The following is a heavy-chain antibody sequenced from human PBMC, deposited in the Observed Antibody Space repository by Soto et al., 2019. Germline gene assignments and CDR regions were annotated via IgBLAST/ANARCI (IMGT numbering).Heavy chain of an antibody. D-gene: IGHD1-26*01. J-gene: IGHJ5*02. CDR1: GFTFSSYA. CDR2: ISGSGGST. V-gene: IGHV3-23*01. Sequence: GGSLRLSCAASGFTFSSYAMSWVRQAPGKGLEWVSAISGSGGSTYYADSVKGRFTISRDNSKNTLYLQMNSLRAEDTAVYYCAKDREGVGATGNWFDPWGQGTLVTVSS. CDR3: AKDREGVGATGNWFDP.